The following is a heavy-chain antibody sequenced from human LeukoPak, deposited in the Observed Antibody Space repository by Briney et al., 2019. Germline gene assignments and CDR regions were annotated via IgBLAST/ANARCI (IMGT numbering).Heavy chain of an antibody. J-gene: IGHJ4*02. D-gene: IGHD6-13*01. Sequence: SETLSLTCTVSGGAVSGGSISSSSYYWGWIRQPPGQGLEWIGSIYYSGSTYYNPSLKSRVTISVDTSKNQFSLKLSSVTAADTAVYYCAREGIAAAGTRGYYFDYWGQGTLVTVSS. CDR1: GGSISSSSYY. CDR2: IYYSGST. V-gene: IGHV4-39*07. CDR3: AREGIAAAGTRGYYFDY.